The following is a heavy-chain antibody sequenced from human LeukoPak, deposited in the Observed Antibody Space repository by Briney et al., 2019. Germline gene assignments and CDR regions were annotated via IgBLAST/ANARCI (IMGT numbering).Heavy chain of an antibody. V-gene: IGHV3-7*01. J-gene: IGHJ4*02. D-gene: IGHD6-19*01. CDR3: ARERDSSAGYFDY. CDR1: GFTFSSYW. Sequence: GGSLRLSCAASGFTFSSYWMSWVRQAPGKGLEWVANIKQDGSEKYYVDSVKGRFTISRDNAKNSLYLQMNSLRAEDTAVYYCARERDSSAGYFDYWGQRTLVTVSS. CDR2: IKQDGSEK.